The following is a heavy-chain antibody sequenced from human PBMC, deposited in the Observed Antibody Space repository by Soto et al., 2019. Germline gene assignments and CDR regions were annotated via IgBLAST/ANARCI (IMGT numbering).Heavy chain of an antibody. CDR1: GFTFSSYA. V-gene: IGHV3-23*01. J-gene: IGHJ4*02. CDR2: ISGSGGST. CDR3: AKTVNYYGSGRRIGRLDY. D-gene: IGHD3-10*01. Sequence: GGSLRLSCAASGFTFSSYAMSWVRQAPGKGLEWVSAISGSGGSTYYADSVKGRFTISRDNSKNTLYLQMNSLRAEDTAVYYCAKTVNYYGSGRRIGRLDYWGQGTLVTVSS.